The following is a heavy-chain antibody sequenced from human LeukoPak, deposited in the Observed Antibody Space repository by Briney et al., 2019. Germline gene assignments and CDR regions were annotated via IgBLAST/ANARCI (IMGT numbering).Heavy chain of an antibody. V-gene: IGHV4-34*01. CDR1: GGSFSGYY. CDR2: INHSGST. D-gene: IGHD1/OR15-1a*01. CDR3: ASIEPRHENNDY. Sequence: PSETLSLTCAVYGGSFSGYYWSWIRQPPGKGLEWIGEINHSGSTNYNPSLKSRVTISVDTSKNQFSLKLSSVTAADTAVYYCASIEPRHENNDYWGQGTLVTVSS. J-gene: IGHJ4*02.